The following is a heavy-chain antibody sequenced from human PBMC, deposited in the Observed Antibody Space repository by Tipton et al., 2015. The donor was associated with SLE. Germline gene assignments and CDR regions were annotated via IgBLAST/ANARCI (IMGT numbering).Heavy chain of an antibody. V-gene: IGHV5-51*03. D-gene: IGHD6-6*01. CDR1: GFSFSSYW. J-gene: IGHJ4*02. Sequence: VQLVQSGAEVKKPGESLKISCKGSGFSFSSYWIAWVRQRPGKGLEWMGIISPRDSHTTYSPSFQGQVTVSVDKSINTAYLQWSSLKASDTAMYYCARAGKSEARYFDYWGQGTLVTVSS. CDR2: ISPRDSHT. CDR3: ARAGKSEARYFDY.